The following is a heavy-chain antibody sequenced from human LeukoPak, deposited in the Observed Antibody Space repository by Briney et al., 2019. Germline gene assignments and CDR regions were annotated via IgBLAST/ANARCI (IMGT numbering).Heavy chain of an antibody. V-gene: IGHV1-69*13. CDR1: GGTFSSYA. Sequence: SVKVSFTASGGTFSSYAISWVRQAPGQGLEWMGGIIPIFGTANYAQKFQGRVTITADESTSTAYMELSSLRSEDTAVYYCASREADNYYDSSGYYSFGHSWGQGTLVTVSP. CDR3: ASREADNYYDSSGYYSFGHS. CDR2: IIPIFGTA. D-gene: IGHD3-22*01. J-gene: IGHJ5*02.